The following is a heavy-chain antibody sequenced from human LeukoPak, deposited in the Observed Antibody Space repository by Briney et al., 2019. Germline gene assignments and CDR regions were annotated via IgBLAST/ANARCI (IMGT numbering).Heavy chain of an antibody. V-gene: IGHV4-30-4*08. CDR3: ARDLKGGGYYDSSGPGG. D-gene: IGHD3-22*01. J-gene: IGHJ4*02. CDR1: GGSISSGDYY. CDR2: IYYSGST. Sequence: PSETLSLTCTVSGGSISSGDYYWSWIRQPPGEGLEWIGYIYYSGSTYYNPSLKSRVTISVDTSKNQFSLKLSSVTAADTAVYYCARDLKGGGYYDSSGPGGWGQGTLVTVSS.